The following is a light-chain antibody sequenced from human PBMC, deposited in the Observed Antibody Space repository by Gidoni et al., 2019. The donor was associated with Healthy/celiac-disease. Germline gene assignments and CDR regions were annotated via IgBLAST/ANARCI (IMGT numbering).Light chain of an antibody. CDR3: QQEVT. CDR2: DAS. CDR1: QDISNY. J-gene: IGKJ4*01. V-gene: IGKV1-33*01. Sequence: DIQMTQSPSSLSASVGDRVTITCQASQDISNYLNWYQQKPGKAPKLLIYDASNLETGVPSRFSGSGSGTDFTFTISSLQPEDIATYYCQQEVTFGGXTKVEIK.